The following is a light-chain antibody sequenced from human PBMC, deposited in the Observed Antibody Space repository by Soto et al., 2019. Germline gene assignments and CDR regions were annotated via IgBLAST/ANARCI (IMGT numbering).Light chain of an antibody. Sequence: EIVMTQSPATLSVSPGERATPACRASQSFSSNLAWYQQKPGQAPRLLIYGASSRATGIPDRFSGSGSGTDFTLTISRLEPEDSAVYYCQQYHTSRTFGQGTKVDIK. CDR2: GAS. J-gene: IGKJ1*01. CDR1: QSFSSN. V-gene: IGKV3D-15*01. CDR3: QQYHTSRT.